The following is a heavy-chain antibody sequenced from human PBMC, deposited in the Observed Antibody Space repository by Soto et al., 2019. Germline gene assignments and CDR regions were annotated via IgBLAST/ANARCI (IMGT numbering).Heavy chain of an antibody. J-gene: IGHJ6*02. CDR3: SRVLVAADYYYYYGMDV. CDR1: GGSISSYY. D-gene: IGHD2-15*01. CDR2: NYYSGST. V-gene: IGHV4-59*01. Sequence: PSETLSLTCTVSGGSISSYYWSWIRQPPGKGLEWIGYNYYSGSTNYNPSLKSRVTISIDTSKIQFSLKLNSVTAADTAVYYCSRVLVAADYYYYYGMDVWGQGTTVTVSS.